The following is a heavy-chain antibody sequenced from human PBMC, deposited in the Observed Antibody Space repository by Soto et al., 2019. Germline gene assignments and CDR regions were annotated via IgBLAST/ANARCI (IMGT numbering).Heavy chain of an antibody. V-gene: IGHV3-15*01. J-gene: IGHJ4*02. CDR2: IKSKTDGGTT. CDR1: GFTFDNAW. CDR3: TTDLPWSYGALGY. Sequence: EVQLVESGGGLVKPGGSLRLSCAASGFTFDNAWMTWVRQAPGKGLEWVGRIKSKTDGGTTDYASPVKGRFTISRDDSKNKLYLQMNSLKTADTDMYYCTTDLPWSYGALGYWGQGTLVTVSS. D-gene: IGHD1-26*01.